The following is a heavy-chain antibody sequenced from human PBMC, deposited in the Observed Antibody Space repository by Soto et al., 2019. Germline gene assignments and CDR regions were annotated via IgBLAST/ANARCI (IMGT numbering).Heavy chain of an antibody. CDR1: GYTFTGYY. D-gene: IGHD6-13*01. CDR3: ARVAADGAAAGPFDY. V-gene: IGHV1-2*04. J-gene: IGHJ4*02. Sequence: ASVKVSCKASGYTFTGYYMHWVRQAPGQGLEWMGWINPNSGGTNYAQKFQGWVTMTRDTSISTAYMELSRLRSDDTAVYYCARVAADGAAAGPFDYWGQGTLVTVSS. CDR2: INPNSGGT.